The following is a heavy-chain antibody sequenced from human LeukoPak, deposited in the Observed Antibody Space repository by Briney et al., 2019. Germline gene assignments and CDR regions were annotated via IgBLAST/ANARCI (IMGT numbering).Heavy chain of an antibody. Sequence: ASVKVSCKSSGYTFTTYGISWVRQAPGQGLEWRGWISAYSGNTNYAQKLQGRVTMTTDTSTSTAYMELRSLRSDDTAVYYCARSTVTMDGTRRSFDYWGQGTLVTVSS. J-gene: IGHJ4*02. CDR1: GYTFTTYG. D-gene: IGHD4-17*01. V-gene: IGHV1-18*01. CDR3: ARSTVTMDGTRRSFDY. CDR2: ISAYSGNT.